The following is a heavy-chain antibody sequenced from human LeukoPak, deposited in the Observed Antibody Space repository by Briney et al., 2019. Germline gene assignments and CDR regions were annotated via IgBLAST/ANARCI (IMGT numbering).Heavy chain of an antibody. CDR1: GGSISNYY. D-gene: IGHD6-13*01. J-gene: IGHJ1*01. CDR2: IYYSGST. V-gene: IGHV4-59*08. CDR3: ARHGGYTSPYLH. Sequence: PSETLSLTCTVSGGSISNYYWSWIRRPPGKGLECIGYIYYSGSTNYNPSLKSRVTISVDTSKNQFSLKLSSVAAADTAVYYCARHGGYTSPYLHWGQGTLVTVSS.